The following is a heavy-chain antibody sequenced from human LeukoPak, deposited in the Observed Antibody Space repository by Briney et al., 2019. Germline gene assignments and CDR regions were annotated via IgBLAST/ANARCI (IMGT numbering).Heavy chain of an antibody. CDR1: GYTFTNYG. Sequence: ASVKVSCKASGYTFTNYGISWVRQAPGQGLEWMGWISTYNGDTNYAQKLQGRVTMTTDTSTSTASMELRSLRSDDTAVYHCARERGYDSSGYYHDAFAVWGQGTMVTVSS. J-gene: IGHJ3*01. D-gene: IGHD3-22*01. CDR3: ARERGYDSSGYYHDAFAV. V-gene: IGHV1-18*01. CDR2: ISTYNGDT.